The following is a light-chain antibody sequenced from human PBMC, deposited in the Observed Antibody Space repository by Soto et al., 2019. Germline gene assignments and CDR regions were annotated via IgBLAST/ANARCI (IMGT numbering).Light chain of an antibody. CDR3: QHYNRYSEA. V-gene: IGKV1-5*03. CDR1: QTISSW. Sequence: DIQMTQSHSTLSGSVGDRVNITCRASQTISSWLAWYKQKPGKAPKLLIYKASTLKSGVPSRFSGSGSGTEFPLTISSLQPDDFATYYCQHYNRYSEAFGQGTKLELK. J-gene: IGKJ1*01. CDR2: KAS.